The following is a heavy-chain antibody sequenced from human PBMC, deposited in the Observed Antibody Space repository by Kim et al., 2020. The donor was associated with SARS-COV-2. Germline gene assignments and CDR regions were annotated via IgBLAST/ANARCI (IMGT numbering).Heavy chain of an antibody. J-gene: IGHJ4*02. CDR3: AKGEGTRLLTTVTIFDY. Sequence: GGSLRLSCAASGFTFSSYAMSWVRQAPGKGLEWVSAISGSGGSTYYADSVKGRFTISRDNSKNTLYLQMNSLRAEDTAVYYCAKGEGTRLLTTVTIFDYWGQGTLVTVSS. V-gene: IGHV3-23*01. D-gene: IGHD4-17*01. CDR1: GFTFSSYA. CDR2: ISGSGGST.